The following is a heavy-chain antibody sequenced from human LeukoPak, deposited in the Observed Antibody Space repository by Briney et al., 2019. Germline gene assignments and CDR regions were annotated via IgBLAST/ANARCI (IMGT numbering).Heavy chain of an antibody. Sequence: PGGSLRLSCAASGFTYSRYGMHWVRQAPGKGLEWVATVYYDGINKSYADSVKGRFTISRDNSKNTLSLQVIRLRAEDTAVYYCARGPPDCSSPSCYNWFDPWGQGTLVTVSS. CDR2: VYYDGINK. J-gene: IGHJ5*02. CDR1: GFTYSRYG. D-gene: IGHD2-2*01. CDR3: ARGPPDCSSPSCYNWFDP. V-gene: IGHV3-33*01.